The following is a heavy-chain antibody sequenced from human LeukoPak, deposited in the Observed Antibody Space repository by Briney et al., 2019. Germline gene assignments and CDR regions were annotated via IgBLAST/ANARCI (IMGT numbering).Heavy chain of an antibody. CDR2: INPNSGGT. D-gene: IGHD3-10*01. CDR1: GYTFTGYY. CDR3: ARGADGSGRYYYYYYMDV. J-gene: IGHJ6*03. V-gene: IGHV1-2*02. Sequence: ASVKVSCKASGYTFTGYYMRWVRDGPGQGLEWVGWINPNSGGTNYAQKFQGRVTMTRDTSISTAYMELSRLRSDDTAVYYRARGADGSGRYYYYYYMDVWGKGTTVTISS.